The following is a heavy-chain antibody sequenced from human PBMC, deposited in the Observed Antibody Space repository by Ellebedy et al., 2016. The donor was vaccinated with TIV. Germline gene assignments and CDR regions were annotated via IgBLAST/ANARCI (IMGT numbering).Heavy chain of an antibody. CDR3: ARDGSIAVDGTSDY. J-gene: IGHJ4*02. CDR2: INWNSRNI. CDR1: GFTFSSYA. Sequence: GGSLRLXXAASGFTFSSYAMSWVRQAPGKGLEWVSGINWNSRNIGYADSVKGRFTISRDNAKNSLYLQMNSLRAEDTAVYYCARDGSIAVDGTSDYWGQGTLVTVSS. D-gene: IGHD6-19*01. V-gene: IGHV3-20*03.